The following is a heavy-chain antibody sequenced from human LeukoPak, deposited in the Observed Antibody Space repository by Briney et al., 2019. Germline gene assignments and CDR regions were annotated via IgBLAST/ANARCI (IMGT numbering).Heavy chain of an antibody. CDR2: ISSSGSTI. Sequence: GGSLRLSCAASGFTFSIYEMNWVRQAPGKGLEWVSYISSSGSTIYYADSVKGRFTISRDNAKNSLYLQMNSLRAEDTAVYYCASLNYDFWSGYPDYYYYYMDVWGKGTTVTASS. D-gene: IGHD3-3*01. V-gene: IGHV3-48*03. CDR1: GFTFSIYE. CDR3: ASLNYDFWSGYPDYYYYYMDV. J-gene: IGHJ6*03.